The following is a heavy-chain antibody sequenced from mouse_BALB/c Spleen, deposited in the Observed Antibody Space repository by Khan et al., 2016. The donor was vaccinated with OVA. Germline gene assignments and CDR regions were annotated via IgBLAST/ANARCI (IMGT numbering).Heavy chain of an antibody. V-gene: IGHV1-77*01. CDR2: IYPGSGNT. Sequence: QVQLQQSGGDLARPGASVKLSCKASGYTFTDDNINWVKQRTGQGLEWIGEIYPGSGNTYYNEKFKGQATLTADKSSSTAYMQLSSLTSADSAVYFCAREWCAWFAYWGQGTLVTVSA. CDR3: AREWCAWFAY. D-gene: IGHD1-1*02. J-gene: IGHJ3*01. CDR1: GYTFTDDN.